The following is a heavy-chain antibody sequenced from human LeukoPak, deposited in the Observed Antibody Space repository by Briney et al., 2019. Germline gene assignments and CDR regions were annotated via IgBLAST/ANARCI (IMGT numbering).Heavy chain of an antibody. CDR2: INHSGSA. Sequence: SETLSLTCAVYGGSFSGYYWSWIRQPPGKGLEWIGEINHSGSANYHPSLKSRVTISVDTSKNQFSLKLSSVTAADTAVYYCARGIRITMIVVVISNWSDPWGQGTLVTVSS. D-gene: IGHD3-22*01. CDR3: ARGIRITMIVVVISNWSDP. V-gene: IGHV4-34*01. J-gene: IGHJ5*02. CDR1: GGSFSGYY.